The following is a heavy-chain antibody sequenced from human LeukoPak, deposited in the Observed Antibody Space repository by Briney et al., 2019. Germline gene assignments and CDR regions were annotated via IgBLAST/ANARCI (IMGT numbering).Heavy chain of an antibody. D-gene: IGHD2-15*01. J-gene: IGHJ5*02. Sequence: ASVKVSCKASGYTFTGYYMHWVRQAPGQGLEWMGWMNPNSGNTGYAQKFQGRVTMTRNTSISTAYMELSSLRSEDTAVYYCARGHRLVVVAATDYWFDPWGQGTLVTVSS. CDR1: GYTFTGYY. CDR2: MNPNSGNT. V-gene: IGHV1-8*02. CDR3: ARGHRLVVVAATDYWFDP.